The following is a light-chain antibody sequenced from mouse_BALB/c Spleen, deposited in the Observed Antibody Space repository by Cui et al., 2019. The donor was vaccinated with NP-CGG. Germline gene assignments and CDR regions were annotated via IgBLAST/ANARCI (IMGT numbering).Light chain of an antibody. J-gene: IGLJ1*01. CDR3: ALWYSNHWV. V-gene: IGLV1*01. CDR2: GTN. CDR1: TGAVTTSYY. Sequence: QAVVTQESALTTSPGETVTLTCRPNTGAVTTSYYANWVQEKPNHLFTGLIGGTNNRVPGVPARFSGSLIGDKAALTITGAQTEDEAIYFCALWYSNHWVFGGGTKLTVL.